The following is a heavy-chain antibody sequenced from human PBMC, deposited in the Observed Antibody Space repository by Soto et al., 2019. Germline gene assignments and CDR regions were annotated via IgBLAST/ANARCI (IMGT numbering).Heavy chain of an antibody. CDR3: ARSEEDSDYYYYGMDV. D-gene: IGHD2-15*01. V-gene: IGHV6-1*01. Sequence: TLSLTCVGSGDTVSSNSVAWNWVRQSPSRGLEWLGRTYYRSRWYSDYAVSVRSRMDINADTSKNQVSLQLNSVTPEDTAVYYCARSEEDSDYYYYGMDVWGQGTTVTVSS. CDR2: TYYRSRWYS. J-gene: IGHJ6*02. CDR1: GDTVSSNSVA.